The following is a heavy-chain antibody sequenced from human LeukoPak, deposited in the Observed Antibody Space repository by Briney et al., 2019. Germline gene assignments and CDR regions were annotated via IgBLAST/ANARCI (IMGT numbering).Heavy chain of an antibody. CDR2: IRYDGSNK. V-gene: IGHV3-30*02. CDR1: GFTFSSYG. J-gene: IGHJ4*02. Sequence: PGGSLRLSCAASGFTFSSYGMHWVRQAPGKGLEWVAFIRYDGSNKYYADSVKGRFTISRDNSKNTLYLQMNSLRAEDTAVYYCARGTYGGSYHFDYWGQGTLVTVSS. CDR3: ARGTYGGSYHFDY. D-gene: IGHD4-23*01.